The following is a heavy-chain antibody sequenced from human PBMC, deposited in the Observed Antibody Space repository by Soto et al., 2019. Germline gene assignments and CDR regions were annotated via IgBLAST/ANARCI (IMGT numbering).Heavy chain of an antibody. CDR3: ARGIVETTKGHFDY. V-gene: IGHV4-34*01. CDR1: GGSFSNYY. Sequence: SETLSLTCAVYGGSFSNYYWNWIRQPPGKGLEWIGEINHSGRTNYNPSFKSRLTISVDTSKNKFSLQLTSVTAADTAVYYCARGIVETTKGHFDYWGHGTLVTVSS. CDR2: INHSGRT. J-gene: IGHJ4*01. D-gene: IGHD1-26*01.